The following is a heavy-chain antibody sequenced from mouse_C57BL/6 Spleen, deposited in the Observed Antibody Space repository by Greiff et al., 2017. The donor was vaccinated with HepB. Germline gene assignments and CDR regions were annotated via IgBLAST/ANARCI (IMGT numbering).Heavy chain of an antibody. CDR2: IFPGSGST. CDR3: AREDYYGSSFSYYAMDY. Sequence: QVQLQQSGPELVKPGASVKISCKASGYTFTDYYINWVKQRPGQGLEWIGWIFPGSGSTYYNEKFKGKATLTVDKSSSTAYMLLSSLTSEDSAVYFCAREDYYGSSFSYYAMDYWGQGTSVTVSS. V-gene: IGHV1-75*01. J-gene: IGHJ4*01. CDR1: GYTFTDYY. D-gene: IGHD1-1*01.